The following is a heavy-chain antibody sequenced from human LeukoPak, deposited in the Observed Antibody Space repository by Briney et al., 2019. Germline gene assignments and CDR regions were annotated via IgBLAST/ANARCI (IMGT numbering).Heavy chain of an antibody. CDR2: TYYRSRWFD. CDR1: RDSVSSNSAA. V-gene: IGHV6-1*01. Sequence: SQTLSLTCAISRDSVSSNSAAWSWIRQSPSRGLEWLGRTYYRSRWFDEYALSVKSRITLSTDTSKNQFSLHLNSVTPEDTATYFCARETSGHDYWGQGILVTVSS. D-gene: IGHD7-27*01. CDR3: ARETSGHDY. J-gene: IGHJ4*02.